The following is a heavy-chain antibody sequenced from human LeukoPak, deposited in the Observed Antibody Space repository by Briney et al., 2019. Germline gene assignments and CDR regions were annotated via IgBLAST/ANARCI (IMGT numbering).Heavy chain of an antibody. D-gene: IGHD2-21*02. CDR2: ISYDGSNK. CDR1: GFTFSSYG. V-gene: IGHV3-30*18. CDR3: AKDRLIVVVTATDY. Sequence: GGSLRLSCAASGFTFSSYGMHGVRQAPGKGLEWVAVISYDGSNKYYADSVKGRFTISRDNSKNTLYLQMNSLRAEDTAVYYCAKDRLIVVVTATDYWGQGTLVTVSS. J-gene: IGHJ4*02.